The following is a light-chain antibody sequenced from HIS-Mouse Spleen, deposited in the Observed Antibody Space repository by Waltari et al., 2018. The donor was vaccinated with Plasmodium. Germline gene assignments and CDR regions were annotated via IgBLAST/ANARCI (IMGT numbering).Light chain of an antibody. CDR1: QSVSSSY. V-gene: IGKV3-20*01. CDR2: GAS. CDR3: QQYGSSPYT. J-gene: IGKJ2*01. Sequence: SRASQSVSSSYLAWYQQKPGQAPRLLIYGASSRATDIPDRFSGSGSGTDFTLTISRLEPEDFAVYYCQQYGSSPYTFGQGTKLEIK.